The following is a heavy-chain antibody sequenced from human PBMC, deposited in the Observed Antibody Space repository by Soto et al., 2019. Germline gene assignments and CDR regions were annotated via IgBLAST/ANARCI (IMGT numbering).Heavy chain of an antibody. CDR1: GGLFSSYA. Sequence: QEQLVQSGAEVKKSGSSVKVSCKDTGGLFSSYAVSWVRQAPGQGLEWMGGIIPVFDTVYYAQKFQGRGTITADEATNTAYMELSRLRSEDTAMYYCARGGSGYVWFNEFWGQGTLVTVSS. CDR2: IIPVFDTV. D-gene: IGHD3-22*01. CDR3: ARGGSGYVWFNEF. J-gene: IGHJ4*02. V-gene: IGHV1-69*01.